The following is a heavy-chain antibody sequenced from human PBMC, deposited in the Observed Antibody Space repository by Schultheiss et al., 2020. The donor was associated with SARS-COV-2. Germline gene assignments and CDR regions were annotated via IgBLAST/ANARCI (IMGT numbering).Heavy chain of an antibody. CDR1: GFTFSSYG. CDR2: ISYDGSNK. V-gene: IGHV3-30*03. J-gene: IGHJ4*02. D-gene: IGHD6-19*01. Sequence: GGSLRLSCAASGFTFSSYGMHWVRQAPGKGLEWVAVISYDGSNKYYADSVKGRFTISRDNSKNTLYLQMNSLRAEDTAVYYCARDVPAVAGIFDYWGQGTLVTVSS. CDR3: ARDVPAVAGIFDY.